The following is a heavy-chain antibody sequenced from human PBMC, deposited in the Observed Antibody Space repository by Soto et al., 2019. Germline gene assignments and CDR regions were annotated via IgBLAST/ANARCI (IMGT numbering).Heavy chain of an antibody. V-gene: IGHV4-59*01. CDR2: IYYSGST. Sequence: SEPMACTFTAPGCSISSDSWTWFRKPPGKGLEWIGYIYYSGSTNYNPPLKSRVTISVDTSKNQFSLKLSSVTDADTAVYYCARFRRVINWDAYYYCGMDDWGQGTTVTVSS. CDR1: GCSISSDS. J-gene: IGHJ6*02. D-gene: IGHD7-27*01. CDR3: ARFRRVINWDAYYYCGMDD.